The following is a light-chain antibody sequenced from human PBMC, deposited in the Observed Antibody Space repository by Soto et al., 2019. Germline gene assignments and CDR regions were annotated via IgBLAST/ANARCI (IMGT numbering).Light chain of an antibody. CDR3: QQYNSFPYT. V-gene: IGKV1-5*03. CDR2: KAS. Sequence: DIQMTQSPSTLSASVGGRFTITCRASQSISSWLAWYQQKPGKAPKLLIYKASSLESGVPSRFSGSGSGTEFTLTISSLQPDDFATYYCQQYNSFPYTFGQGTRLEIK. CDR1: QSISSW. J-gene: IGKJ5*01.